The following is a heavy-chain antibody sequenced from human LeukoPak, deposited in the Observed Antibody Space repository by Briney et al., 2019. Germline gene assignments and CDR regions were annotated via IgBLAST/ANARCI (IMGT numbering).Heavy chain of an antibody. CDR1: GYTFTDYY. D-gene: IGHD2-2*01. V-gene: IGHV1-2*02. Sequence: ASVKVSCKASGYTFTDYYMHWVRQAPGQGFGLMGWINPNDGDTNYSQKFQGRVTMTRDTSISTAHMEVSRLRSDDTAVYYCARANFLYCSSTTCLFDYWGQGTLVTVSS. CDR2: INPNDGDT. J-gene: IGHJ4*02. CDR3: ARANFLYCSSTTCLFDY.